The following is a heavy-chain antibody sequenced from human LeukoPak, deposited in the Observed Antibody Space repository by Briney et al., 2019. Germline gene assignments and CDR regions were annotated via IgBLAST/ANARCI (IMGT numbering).Heavy chain of an antibody. D-gene: IGHD6-25*01. CDR3: ARGPYSSDAGY. J-gene: IGHJ4*02. V-gene: IGHV4-34*01. CDR1: GGSFTGTLSRYY. Sequence: SETLSLTCAVYGGSFTGTLSRYYWSWIRQPPGKGLEWIGEINHTGHTNYNPSLQSRVTISVDTSKNQFYLKLSSVTAADTAVYYCARGPYSSDAGYWGQGTLVTVSS. CDR2: INHTGHT.